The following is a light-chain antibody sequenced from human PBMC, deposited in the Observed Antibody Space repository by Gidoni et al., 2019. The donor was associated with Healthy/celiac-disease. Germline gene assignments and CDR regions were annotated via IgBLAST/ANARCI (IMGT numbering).Light chain of an antibody. J-gene: IGKJ1*01. Sequence: ETVSTHSPATLSLSPGERASLSCRASQSVSSSYLAWYQQKPGQAPRLLIYGASSRTTGIPDRFSGSGSGTDFTLTISRLEPEDFAVYYYQQYGSSPPWTFGQGTKVEIK. CDR1: QSVSSSY. CDR2: GAS. V-gene: IGKV3-20*01. CDR3: QQYGSSPPWT.